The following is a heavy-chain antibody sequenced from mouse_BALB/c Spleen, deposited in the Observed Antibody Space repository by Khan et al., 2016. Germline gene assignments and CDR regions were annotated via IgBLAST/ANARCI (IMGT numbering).Heavy chain of an antibody. V-gene: IGHV4-1*02. CDR2: INPDTSTI. Sequence: EVQLQESGGGLVQSGGSLKLSCAASGFDFSGYWMSWVRQAPGKGLEWIGEINPDTSTINYTQSLKDKFIISRDNAKNTLYLQMSKVRSEDTALYYCSRNTCGTSPYYFDYWGQGTTLTVSS. CDR3: SRNTCGTSPYYFDY. J-gene: IGHJ2*01. D-gene: IGHD1-1*01. CDR1: GFDFSGYW.